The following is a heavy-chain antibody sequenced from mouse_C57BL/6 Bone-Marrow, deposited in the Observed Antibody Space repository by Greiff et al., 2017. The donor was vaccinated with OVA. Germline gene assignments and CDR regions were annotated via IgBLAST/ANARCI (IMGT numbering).Heavy chain of an antibody. Sequence: QVTLKESGPGILQPSQTLSLTCSFSGFSLSTFGMGVGWIRQPPGKGLEWLAHIWWVDDKYYNPALKSRLTITKDTSKHQVFLKIANVNTADTATYYCARISYYYGSSFDYWGQGTTLTVSS. J-gene: IGHJ2*01. CDR2: IWWVDDK. D-gene: IGHD1-1*01. CDR1: GFSLSTFGMG. V-gene: IGHV8-8*01. CDR3: ARISYYYGSSFDY.